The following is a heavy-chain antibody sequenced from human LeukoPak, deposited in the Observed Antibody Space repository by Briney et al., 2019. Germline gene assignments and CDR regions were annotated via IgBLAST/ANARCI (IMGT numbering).Heavy chain of an antibody. Sequence: SVKVSCKASGGTFSSSAISWVRQAPGQGLEWMGRIIPILGIANYAQKFQGRVTINADKSTSTAYMELSSLRSEDTAVYYCARGYYYGSGSYGMWGQGTLVTVSS. CDR1: GGTFSSSA. J-gene: IGHJ4*02. D-gene: IGHD3-10*01. CDR3: ARGYYYGSGSYGM. V-gene: IGHV1-69*04. CDR2: IIPILGIA.